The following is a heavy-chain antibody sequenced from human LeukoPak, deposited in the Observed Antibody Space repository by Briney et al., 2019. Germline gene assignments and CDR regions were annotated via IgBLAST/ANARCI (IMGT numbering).Heavy chain of an antibody. CDR2: ISSSSSYI. Sequence: GGSLRLSCAASGFTFSSYSMNWVRQAPGKGLEWVSSISSSSSYIYYADSVKGRFTISRDNAKNSLYLQMNSLRAEDTAVYYCARSPEGTVIVVVPLDYWGQGTLVTVSS. V-gene: IGHV3-21*01. CDR1: GFTFSSYS. CDR3: ARSPEGTVIVVVPLDY. J-gene: IGHJ4*02. D-gene: IGHD3-22*01.